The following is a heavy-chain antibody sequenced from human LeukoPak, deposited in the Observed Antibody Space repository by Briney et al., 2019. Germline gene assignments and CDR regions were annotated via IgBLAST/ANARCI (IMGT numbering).Heavy chain of an antibody. V-gene: IGHV3-7*01. J-gene: IGHJ6*02. CDR1: GFTFSSYW. D-gene: IGHD6-13*01. Sequence: GGSLRLSCAASGFTFSSYWMSWVRQAPGKGLEWVANIKQDGSVKYYVDSVKGRFTISRDNAKNSLYLQMNSLRAEDTAVYYCARVKAAANYYYYGMDVWGQGTTVTVSS. CDR3: ARVKAAANYYYYGMDV. CDR2: IKQDGSVK.